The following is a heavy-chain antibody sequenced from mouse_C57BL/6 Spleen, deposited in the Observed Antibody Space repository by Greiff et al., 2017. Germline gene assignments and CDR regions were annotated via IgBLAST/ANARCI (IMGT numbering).Heavy chain of an antibody. CDR1: GYTFTDYY. J-gene: IGHJ2*01. V-gene: IGHV1-19*01. CDR3: ARGGYYGRSYWYYFGY. Sequence: VQLKQPGPVLVKPGASVKMSCKASGYTFTDYYMNWVKQSHGKSLEWIGVINPYNGGTSYNQKFKGKATLTVDKSSSTAYMELNSLTSEDSAVYYRARGGYYGRSYWYYFGYWGQGTTLTFSS. D-gene: IGHD1-1*01. CDR2: INPYNGGT.